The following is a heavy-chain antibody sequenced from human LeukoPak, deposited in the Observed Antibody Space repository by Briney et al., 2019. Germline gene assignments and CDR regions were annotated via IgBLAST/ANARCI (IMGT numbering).Heavy chain of an antibody. V-gene: IGHV3-30-3*02. D-gene: IGHD3-22*01. Sequence: GRSLRLSCAASGFTFSSYAMHWVRQAPGKGLEWVAVISYDGSNKYYADSVKGRFTISRDNSKNTLYLQMNSLRAEDTAVYYCAKLARKDSSGYPTGCWGQGTLVTVSS. CDR1: GFTFSSYA. CDR3: AKLARKDSSGYPTGC. J-gene: IGHJ4*02. CDR2: ISYDGSNK.